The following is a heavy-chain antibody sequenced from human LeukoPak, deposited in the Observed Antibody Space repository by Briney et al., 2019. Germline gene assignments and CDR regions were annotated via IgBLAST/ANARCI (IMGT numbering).Heavy chain of an antibody. CDR2: IYYSGST. Sequence: SETLSLTCTVSGGSISSSSYYWGWIRQPPGKGLGWIGSIYYSGSTYYNPSLKSRVTISVDTSKNQFSLKLSSVTAADTAVYYCARPCDPGGHDAFDIWGQGTMVTVSS. D-gene: IGHD2-21*02. CDR1: GGSISSSSYY. CDR3: ARPCDPGGHDAFDI. V-gene: IGHV4-39*01. J-gene: IGHJ3*02.